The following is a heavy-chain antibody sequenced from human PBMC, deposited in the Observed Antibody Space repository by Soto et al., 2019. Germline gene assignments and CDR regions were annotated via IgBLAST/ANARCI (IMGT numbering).Heavy chain of an antibody. Sequence: QVQLVQSGAEVKKPGSSVQVSCKASGGSFGNSAINWVRQTPGQGLEWLGGFIPVYRTLNYAQKFQGRVTITGDESTGTAYMTLSSLASDDTAVYYCATGVIWIGCLAVDSWGQGTRVTVSS. J-gene: IGHJ4*02. D-gene: IGHD3-3*01. CDR1: GGSFGNSA. V-gene: IGHV1-69*01. CDR2: FIPVYRTL. CDR3: ATGVIWIGCLAVDS.